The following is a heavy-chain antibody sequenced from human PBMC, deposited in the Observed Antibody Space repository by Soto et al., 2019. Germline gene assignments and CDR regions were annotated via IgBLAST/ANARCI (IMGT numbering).Heavy chain of an antibody. V-gene: IGHV3-23*01. D-gene: IGHD6-25*01. CDR2: ISGSGGST. J-gene: IGHJ6*03. CDR1: GFTFSSYA. CDR3: AKARYPQRYYYYYMDV. Sequence: EVQLLESGGGLVQPGGSLRLSCAASGFTFSSYAMSWVRQAPGKGLEWVSAISGSGGSTYYADSVKGRFTISRDNSKNPLYLQMNSLRAEDTAVYYCAKARYPQRYYYYYMDVWGKGTTVTVSS.